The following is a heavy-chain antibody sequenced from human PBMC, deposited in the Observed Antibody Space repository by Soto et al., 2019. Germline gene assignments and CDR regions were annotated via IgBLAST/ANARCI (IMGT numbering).Heavy chain of an antibody. D-gene: IGHD6-19*01. Sequence: ASVKVSCKTSGYSFTDYDIHWVRQAPGKGLEWMGGFDPEDGETIYAQKFQGRVTMTEDTSTDTAYMELSSLRSEDTAVYYCATAVQGIAVAGTRVVDYWGQGTLVTVSS. CDR1: GYSFTDYD. J-gene: IGHJ4*02. CDR2: FDPEDGET. V-gene: IGHV1-24*01. CDR3: ATAVQGIAVAGTRVVDY.